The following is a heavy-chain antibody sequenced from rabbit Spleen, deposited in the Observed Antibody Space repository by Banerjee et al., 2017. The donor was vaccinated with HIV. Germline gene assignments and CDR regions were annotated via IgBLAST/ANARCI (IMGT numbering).Heavy chain of an antibody. J-gene: IGHJ3*01. CDR3: ARGGYGGHIYAMGL. D-gene: IGHD4-2*01. Sequence: QEQLVESGGGLVQPTGSLTLTCKASGFSFSDRDVMCWVRQAPGKGLQWIACINSYTGKPVYATWAKGRFTISRTSSTTVTLQMTSLTDADTATYFCARGGYGGHIYAMGLWGQGTLVTVS. CDR1: GFSFSDRDV. CDR2: INSYTGKP. V-gene: IGHV1S45*01.